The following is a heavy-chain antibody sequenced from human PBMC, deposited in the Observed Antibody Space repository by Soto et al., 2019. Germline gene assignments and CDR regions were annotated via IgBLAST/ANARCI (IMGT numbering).Heavy chain of an antibody. CDR3: ARGGSVYWYLDL. CDR2: INAGNGNT. J-gene: IGHJ2*01. Sequence: QVQLVQSGAELKKPGASVKVSCKASGYTFTSYAMHWVRQAPGQRLEWMGWINAGNGNTKYSQKFQGRVTITRDTSASTAYMELSSLRSEDTAVYYCARGGSVYWYLDLWGRGTLVTVSS. CDR1: GYTFTSYA. D-gene: IGHD1-26*01. V-gene: IGHV1-3*01.